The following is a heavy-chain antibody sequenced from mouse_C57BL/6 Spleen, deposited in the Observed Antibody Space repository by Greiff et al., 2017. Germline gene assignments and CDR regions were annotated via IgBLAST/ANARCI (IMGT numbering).Heavy chain of an antibody. D-gene: IGHD1-1*01. CDR2: IFPGSGST. CDR3: ARAFYYYGSSYPYYFDD. V-gene: IGHV1-75*01. CDR1: GYTFTDYY. J-gene: IGHJ2*01. Sequence: VQLQQSGPELVKPGASVKISCKASGYTFTDYYINWVKQRPGQGLEWIGWIFPGSGSTYYNEKFKGKATLTVDKSSSTAYMLLSSLTSEDSAVYFCARAFYYYGSSYPYYFDDWGQGTTLTVSS.